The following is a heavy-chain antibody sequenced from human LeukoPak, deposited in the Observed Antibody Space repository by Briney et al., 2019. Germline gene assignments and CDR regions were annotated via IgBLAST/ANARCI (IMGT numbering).Heavy chain of an antibody. J-gene: IGHJ6*03. CDR3: ARVVPCSSSSCYSLHYYMDV. D-gene: IGHD2-15*01. CDR2: IKEDGSET. V-gene: IGHV3-7*01. CDR1: GFTFSNNW. Sequence: GGSLRLSCAASGFTFSNNWMTWVRQAPGKGLEWVAHIKEDGSETYYVDSVRGRFIVSRDNAKNSLYLQMNSLRAADTAIYYCARVVPCSSSSCYSLHYYMDVWGKGTTVTVSS.